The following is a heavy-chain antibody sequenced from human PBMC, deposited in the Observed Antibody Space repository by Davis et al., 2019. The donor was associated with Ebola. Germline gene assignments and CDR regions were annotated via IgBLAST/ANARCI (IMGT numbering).Heavy chain of an antibody. CDR2: IEQHGSAT. CDR3: ATDRFIGFQY. J-gene: IGHJ4*02. D-gene: IGHD3-16*02. V-gene: IGHV3-7*01. CDR1: GFIYTDYW. Sequence: GESLKISCAASGFIYTDYWMSWVRQAPGKGLEWVANIEQHGSATQYVDSVKGRFTISRDNAKNSLYLQMDSLRAEDTAGYYCATDRFIGFQYWGQGALVIVSS.